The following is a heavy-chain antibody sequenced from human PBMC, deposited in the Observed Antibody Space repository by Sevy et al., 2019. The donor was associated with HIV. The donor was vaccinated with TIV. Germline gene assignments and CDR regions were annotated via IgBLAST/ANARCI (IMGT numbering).Heavy chain of an antibody. CDR2: ISAYNGKT. V-gene: IGHV1-18*01. D-gene: IGHD6-6*01. CDR1: GYTFTSYG. Sequence: ASVKVSCKASGYTFTSYGISWVRQAPGQGLEWMGWISAYNGKTNYEQKLQGRVTMTTDTSTSTAYMELRSLRSDDTAVYYCARDSSSSYYYYGMDVWGQGTTVTVSS. J-gene: IGHJ6*02. CDR3: ARDSSSSYYYYGMDV.